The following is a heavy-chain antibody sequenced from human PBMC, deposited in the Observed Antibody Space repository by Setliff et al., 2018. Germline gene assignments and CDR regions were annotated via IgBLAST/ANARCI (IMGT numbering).Heavy chain of an antibody. Sequence: SVKVSCKTSGGTFKNHAISWVRQAPGQGLEWMGGTIPMFDRPNYAQKFQGRVAITADESTNTAYIEISSLRYEDTAVYYCARLWIPTMVLGVIKTYWYFDLWGRGTLVTVSS. CDR2: TIPMFDRP. J-gene: IGHJ2*01. D-gene: IGHD3-10*01. V-gene: IGHV1-69*13. CDR1: GGTFKNHA. CDR3: ARLWIPTMVLGVIKTYWYFDL.